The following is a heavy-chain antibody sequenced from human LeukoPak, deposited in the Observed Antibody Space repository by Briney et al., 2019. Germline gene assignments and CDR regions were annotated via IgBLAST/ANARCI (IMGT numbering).Heavy chain of an antibody. J-gene: IGHJ6*03. CDR1: GFTFSSYW. CDR2: IKQDGSEK. Sequence: PGGSLRLSCAASGFTFSSYWMSWVRQAPGKGLEWVANIKQDGSEKYYVDSVKGRFTISRDNAKNSLYLQMNSLRAEDTAVYSCARKTPFYYYYVDVWGKGTTVTVSS. V-gene: IGHV3-7*01. CDR3: ARKTPFYYYYVDV.